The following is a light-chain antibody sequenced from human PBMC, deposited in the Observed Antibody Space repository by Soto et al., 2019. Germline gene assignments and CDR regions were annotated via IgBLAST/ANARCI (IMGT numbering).Light chain of an antibody. J-gene: IGLJ2*01. Sequence: QSVLSQPPSASGSPGQSVTISCTGTSSDVGGYNYVSWYQQHPGKAPKLMIYEVSKRPSGVPDRFSGSKSGNTASLTVSGLQAEDDSDYYCISYAGSNNVVFGGGTKLTVL. V-gene: IGLV2-8*01. CDR1: SSDVGGYNY. CDR3: ISYAGSNNVV. CDR2: EVS.